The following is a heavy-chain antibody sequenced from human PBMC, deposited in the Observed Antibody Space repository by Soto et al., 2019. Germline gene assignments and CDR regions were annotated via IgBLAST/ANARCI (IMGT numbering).Heavy chain of an antibody. V-gene: IGHV1-58*01. CDR3: AAEDSSSWYYYYGMDV. J-gene: IGHJ6*02. CDR1: GFTFTSSA. D-gene: IGHD6-6*01. Sequence: SVKVSCKASGFTFTSSAVQWVRQARGQRLEWIGWIVVGSGNTNYAQKFQERVTITRDMSTSTAYMELSSLRSEDTAVYYCAAEDSSSWYYYYGMDVWGQGTTVTVS. CDR2: IVVGSGNT.